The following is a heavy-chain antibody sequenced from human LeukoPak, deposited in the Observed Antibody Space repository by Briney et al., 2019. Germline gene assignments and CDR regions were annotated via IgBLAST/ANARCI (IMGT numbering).Heavy chain of an antibody. D-gene: IGHD6-19*01. CDR2: IYYSGST. Sequence: PSETLSLTCDVSGXSITQTNYWTWVRQPPGKGLEWIGYIYYSGSTSYNPSLKSRVTISVDTSKNQFSLKVSSVTAADTALYYCARVENTSGWRFDPWGQGTLVTVSS. CDR1: GXSITQTNY. V-gene: IGHV4-59*01. CDR3: ARVENTSGWRFDP. J-gene: IGHJ5*02.